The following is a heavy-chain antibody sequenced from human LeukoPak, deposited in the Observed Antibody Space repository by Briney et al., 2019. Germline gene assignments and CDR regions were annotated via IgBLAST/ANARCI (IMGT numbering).Heavy chain of an antibody. Sequence: PGGSLRLSCAASGFTFSSHSMNWVRQAPGKGLECVSAISGSGGNTYYADSVKGRFTISRDNSKNMLYLQMNSLRAEDTAVYYCAKVSGRIQIWPQPFGDGMDVWGQGTTVTVSS. CDR1: GFTFSSHS. J-gene: IGHJ6*02. CDR2: ISGSGGNT. CDR3: AKVSGRIQIWPQPFGDGMDV. D-gene: IGHD3-10*01. V-gene: IGHV3-23*01.